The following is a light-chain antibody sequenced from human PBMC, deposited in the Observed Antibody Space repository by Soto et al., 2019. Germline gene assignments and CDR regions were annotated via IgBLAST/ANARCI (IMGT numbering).Light chain of an antibody. CDR3: QQYGSSLWT. J-gene: IGKJ1*01. CDR1: QSVISSY. CDR2: GAS. Sequence: EIVLTQSPGTLSLSPGERATLSCRASQSVISSYLAWYQQKSGQAPRLFIYGASNRATGIPVRFSGSGSGTDFTLTISRLEPEDFAVYYCQQYGSSLWTFGQGTKVEI. V-gene: IGKV3-20*01.